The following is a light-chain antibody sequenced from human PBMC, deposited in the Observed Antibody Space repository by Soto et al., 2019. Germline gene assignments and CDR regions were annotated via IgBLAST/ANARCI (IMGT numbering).Light chain of an antibody. V-gene: IGKV1-5*01. J-gene: IGKJ2*01. CDR2: DAS. CDR1: QSVRGW. Sequence: DVQMTQSPSSLSASVGDRVTITCRASQSVRGWLACYQHKPGKAPKLLIYDASSLQSGVPSTFSGSGSGTEFTLTISSLQPDDFATYYCQKYNSYPYTFGQGTKLEIK. CDR3: QKYNSYPYT.